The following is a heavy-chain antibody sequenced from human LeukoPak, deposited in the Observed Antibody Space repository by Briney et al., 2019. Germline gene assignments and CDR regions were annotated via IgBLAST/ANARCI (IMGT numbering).Heavy chain of an antibody. D-gene: IGHD1-26*01. CDR1: GFTFISYW. CDR3: ARGGRKWDDAFDI. J-gene: IGHJ3*02. Sequence: PGGSLRLSCAASGFTFISYWMHWVRQSPGKGLVWVSRVDGDGSSTSYTDSVKDRFTNSRDNAKNTVYLQMSSLRAEDSAVYYCARGGRKWDDAFDIWGQGTLVSVSS. V-gene: IGHV3-74*01. CDR2: VDGDGSST.